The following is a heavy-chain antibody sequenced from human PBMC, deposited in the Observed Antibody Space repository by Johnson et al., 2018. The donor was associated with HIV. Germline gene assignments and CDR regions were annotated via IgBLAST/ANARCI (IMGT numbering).Heavy chain of an antibody. J-gene: IGHJ3*02. Sequence: VQLVESGGGVVQPGRSLRLSCAASGFTFDDYAMHWVRQTPGKGPEWISGLSWNSNTIGYADSVKGRFTISRDNAKGYLYLQMDSLRPEDTAFYYCAREQVGIKFELWFYAFDMWGQGTLVTVSS. CDR3: AREQVGIKFELWFYAFDM. CDR2: LSWNSNTI. D-gene: IGHD3-22*01. V-gene: IGHV3-9*01. CDR1: GFTFDDYA.